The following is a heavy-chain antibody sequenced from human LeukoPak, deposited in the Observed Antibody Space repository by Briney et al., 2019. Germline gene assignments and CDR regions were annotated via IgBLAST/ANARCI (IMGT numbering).Heavy chain of an antibody. CDR1: GFTFSGYW. CDR2: INQDGSII. D-gene: IGHD2-2*01. Sequence: GGSLRLSCAASGFTFSGYWMSWVRQAPGKGLEWVANINQDGSIIHYVDSAKGRFTISRDNAKNSLYLQMNYLRAEDTALYYCARWRRRYCSSTSCLDAFDIWGQGIMVTVSS. CDR3: ARWRRRYCSSTSCLDAFDI. V-gene: IGHV3-7*01. J-gene: IGHJ3*02.